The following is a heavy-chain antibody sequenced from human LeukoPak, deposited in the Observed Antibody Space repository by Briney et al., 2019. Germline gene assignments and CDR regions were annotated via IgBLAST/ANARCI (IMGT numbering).Heavy chain of an antibody. V-gene: IGHV4-38-2*02. Sequence: SETLSLTCTVSGYSISSGYYWGWIRQPPGKGLEWIGSIYHSGSTYYNPSLKSRVTISVDTSKNQFSLKLSSVTAADTAVYYCARAYSSGTGSDYWGQGTLVTVSS. CDR1: GYSISSGYY. CDR3: ARAYSSGTGSDY. CDR2: IYHSGST. D-gene: IGHD6-19*01. J-gene: IGHJ4*02.